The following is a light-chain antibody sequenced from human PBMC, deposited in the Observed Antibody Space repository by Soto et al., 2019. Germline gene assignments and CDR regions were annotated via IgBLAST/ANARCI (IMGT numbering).Light chain of an antibody. V-gene: IGKV1-5*03. CDR1: QSMSDW. CDR3: QQYYGYPWT. CDR2: RAS. Sequence: DIQMTQSPSTLSASVGDRVTITCRASQSMSDWLAWYQQKPGKAPDLLIYRASSLESGVPSRFSGSASGTEFTLTINSLQPEDSATYYCQQYYGYPWTVGQGTEVEVK. J-gene: IGKJ1*01.